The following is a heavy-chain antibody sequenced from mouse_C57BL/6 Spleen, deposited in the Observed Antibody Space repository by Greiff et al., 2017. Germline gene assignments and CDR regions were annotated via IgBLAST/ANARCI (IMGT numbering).Heavy chain of an antibody. J-gene: IGHJ4*01. CDR3: ARLLGSDYYAMDY. V-gene: IGHV14-3*01. D-gene: IGHD1-1*01. CDR2: IDPANGNT. Sequence: VQLKQSVAELVRPGASVKLSCTASGFNIKNTYMHWVKQRPEQGLEWIGRIDPANGNTKYAPKFKGKATITADTSSNTAYLQLSSLTSEDTAIYYCARLLGSDYYAMDYWGQGTSVTVSS. CDR1: GFNIKNTY.